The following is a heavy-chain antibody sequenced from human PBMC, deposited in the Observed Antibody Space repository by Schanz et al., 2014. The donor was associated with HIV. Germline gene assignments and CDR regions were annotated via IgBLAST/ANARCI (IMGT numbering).Heavy chain of an antibody. J-gene: IGHJ4*02. CDR1: GGTLSNYG. Sequence: QVQLVQSGAEVKKPGSSVKVSCKASGGTLSNYGISWVRQAPGQGLEWMGWINPNSGGTKYAQRFQGRVTMTRDTSISTGYMELSSLRSEDTAMYYCARTTWGYVPDYWGQGTLVTVSP. V-gene: IGHV1-2*02. CDR3: ARTTWGYVPDY. CDR2: INPNSGGT. D-gene: IGHD7-27*01.